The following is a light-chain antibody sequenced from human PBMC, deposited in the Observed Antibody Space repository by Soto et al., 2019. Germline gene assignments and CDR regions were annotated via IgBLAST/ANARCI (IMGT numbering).Light chain of an antibody. J-gene: IGLJ3*02. CDR2: SNN. CDR3: AAWDDSLNWV. Sequence: QSVLTQPPSVSGAPGQRVTISCTGSSSNFGAGYDVHWYQQVPGTAPKLLIYSNNQRPSGVPDRFSGSKSGTSASLAISGLQSEDEADYYCAAWDDSLNWVFGGGTKLTVL. CDR1: SSNFGAGYD. V-gene: IGLV1-44*01.